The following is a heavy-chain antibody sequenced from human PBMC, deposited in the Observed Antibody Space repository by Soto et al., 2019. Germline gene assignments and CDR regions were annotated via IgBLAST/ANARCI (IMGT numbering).Heavy chain of an antibody. V-gene: IGHV3-21*01. D-gene: IGHD1-1*01. CDR2: ISSSSSYI. Sequence: GGSLRLSCAASGFTFSSYSMSWVRQAPGKGLEWVSSISSSSSYIYYADSVKGRFTISRDNAKNSLYLQMNSLRAEDTDVYYCARDGRALKRGYYYMDVWGKGTTVTVSS. J-gene: IGHJ6*03. CDR3: ARDGRALKRGYYYMDV. CDR1: GFTFSSYS.